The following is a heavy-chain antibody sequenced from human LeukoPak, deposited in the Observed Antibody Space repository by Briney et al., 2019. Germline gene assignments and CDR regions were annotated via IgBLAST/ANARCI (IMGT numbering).Heavy chain of an antibody. J-gene: IGHJ4*02. V-gene: IGHV3-66*02. D-gene: IGHD2/OR15-2a*01. Sequence: GGSLRLSCAASAFTVSSNYMSWVRQAPGKGLEWVSVIYGGGSTYYADSVKGRFTISRDNSKNTLYLQMNSLRAEDTAVYYCARDVIDGPAGVDYWGQGTLVTVSS. CDR1: AFTVSSNY. CDR2: IYGGGST. CDR3: ARDVIDGPAGVDY.